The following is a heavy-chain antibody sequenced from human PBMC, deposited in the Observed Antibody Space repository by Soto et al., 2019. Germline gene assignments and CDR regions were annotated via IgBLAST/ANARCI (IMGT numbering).Heavy chain of an antibody. V-gene: IGHV1-69*13. J-gene: IGHJ6*02. CDR1: GGTFSIYA. CDR3: ARDLPLTIRRARYGMDV. D-gene: IGHD3-16*01. CDR2: IIPIFGTA. Sequence: ASVKVSCKASGGTFSIYAISWVRQAPGQGLEWMGGIIPIFGTANYAQKFQGRVTITADESTSTAYMELSSLRSEDTAVYYCARDLPLTIRRARYGMDVWGQGTLVTVSS.